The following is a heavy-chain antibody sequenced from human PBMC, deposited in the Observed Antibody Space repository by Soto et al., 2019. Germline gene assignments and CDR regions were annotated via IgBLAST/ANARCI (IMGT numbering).Heavy chain of an antibody. CDR1: GYIFATHW. D-gene: IGHD1-26*01. V-gene: IGHV5-51*01. J-gene: IGHJ4*02. CDR3: ATLAGSGGYRDLYFDK. CDR2: IFPGDSYT. Sequence: LRLSCKGSGYIFATHWIGWVRQMPGKGLEWMAIIFPGDSYTTYSPSFQGQVTVSADQSISTVYLQWSSLKASDTAIYYCATLAGSGGYRDLYFDKWGQGTPVTVSS.